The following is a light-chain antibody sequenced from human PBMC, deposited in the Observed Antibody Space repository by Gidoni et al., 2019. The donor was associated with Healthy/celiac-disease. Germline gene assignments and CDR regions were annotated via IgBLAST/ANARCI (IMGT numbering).Light chain of an antibody. CDR2: GAS. CDR3: QQYGNSPRT. V-gene: IGKV3-20*01. CDR1: QSVRSSY. Sequence: EIVLTQSPGTLSLSPGETATLSCRASQSVRSSYVAWYQQKPGQAPRLLIYGASNRATGIPDRFSGSGSGTDFTLTISRLEPEDFAVYYCQQYGNSPRTFGQXTKVEIK. J-gene: IGKJ1*01.